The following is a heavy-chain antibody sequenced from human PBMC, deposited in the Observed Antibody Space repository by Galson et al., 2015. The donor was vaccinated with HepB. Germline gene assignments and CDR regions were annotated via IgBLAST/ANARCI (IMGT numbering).Heavy chain of an antibody. CDR2: INHRGTT. Sequence: TLSLTCAVYGGSFSGYYWNWIRQPPGRGLVWIGEINHRGTTRSNPSLKSRVTLSVDTSKSQCSLNLTYVTAADTAVYYCARTSDYGDYADWYFDLWGRGTLVTVSS. J-gene: IGHJ2*01. D-gene: IGHD4-17*01. CDR3: ARTSDYGDYADWYFDL. V-gene: IGHV4-34*01. CDR1: GGSFSGYY.